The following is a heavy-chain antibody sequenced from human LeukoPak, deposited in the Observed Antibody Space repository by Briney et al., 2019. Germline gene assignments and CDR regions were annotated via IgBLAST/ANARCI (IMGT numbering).Heavy chain of an antibody. D-gene: IGHD5-12*01. CDR1: GFTFSNYA. CDR3: AKGASRYAGSSRGAFDY. CDR2: IRDGGADT. Sequence: PGGSLRLSCTASGFTFSNYAMSWVRQAPGQGLEWVSAIRDGGADTFYADSVKGRFTISRDNSKNTLSLQINSLRAEDTAVNYCAKGASRYAGSSRGAFDYWGQGTLVTVSS. V-gene: IGHV3-23*01. J-gene: IGHJ4*02.